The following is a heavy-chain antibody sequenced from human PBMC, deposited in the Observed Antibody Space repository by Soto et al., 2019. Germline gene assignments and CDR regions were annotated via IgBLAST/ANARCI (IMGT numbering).Heavy chain of an antibody. J-gene: IGHJ2*01. D-gene: IGHD5-12*01. Sequence: QVQLQQWGAGLLKPSETLSLTCAVYGGSFSGYYWIWIRQPPGKGLEWIGEINHSGSTNYNPPLKSRVTISVDTSKNQFSLKLSSVTAADTAVYYCARAVDIVATMVGGSWYFDLWGRGTLVTVSS. CDR3: ARAVDIVATMVGGSWYFDL. CDR2: INHSGST. CDR1: GGSFSGYY. V-gene: IGHV4-34*01.